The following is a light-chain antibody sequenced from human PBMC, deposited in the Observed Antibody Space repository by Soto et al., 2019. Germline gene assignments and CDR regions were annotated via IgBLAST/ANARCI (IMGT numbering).Light chain of an antibody. CDR1: QSVSSTY. Sequence: DIVLTQSPGTLSLSPGERATLSCKASQSVSSTYLAWYQQKPGQAPRLLIYGASSRATGIPDRFSGSGSGTEFTLTISRLEPEDFALYYCQQYGSSLFTFGPGTKVDIK. CDR2: GAS. CDR3: QQYGSSLFT. V-gene: IGKV3-20*01. J-gene: IGKJ3*01.